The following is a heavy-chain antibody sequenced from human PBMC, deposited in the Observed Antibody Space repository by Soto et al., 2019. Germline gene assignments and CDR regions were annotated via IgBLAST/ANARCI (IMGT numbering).Heavy chain of an antibody. D-gene: IGHD6-19*01. Sequence: SETLSLTCAVYGGSFSGYYWSWIRQPPGKGLEWLGEINHSGITDYNPSLKSRITISIDTSKKQFSLKLNSVTAADTAVYYCAIGPRMWLAGGGYWGQGTQVTVYS. J-gene: IGHJ4*02. CDR3: AIGPRMWLAGGGY. CDR1: GGSFSGYY. V-gene: IGHV4-34*01. CDR2: INHSGIT.